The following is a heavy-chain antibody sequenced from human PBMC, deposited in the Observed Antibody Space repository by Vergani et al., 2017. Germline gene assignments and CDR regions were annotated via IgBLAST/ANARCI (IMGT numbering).Heavy chain of an antibody. CDR2: FDPEDGET. V-gene: IGHV1-24*01. CDR3: ARGPKQRTSLSWGSCVGESDYVYYYSMDV. CDR1: GYTLTELS. D-gene: IGHD3-10*01. J-gene: IGHJ6*03. Sequence: QVQLVQSGAEVKKPGASVKVSCKVSGYTLTELSMHWVRQAPGTGLAWMGGFDPEDGETIYDQKFQGRVTMTEDISTGPGXMERRSLRCEDTAGYYCARGPKQRTSLSWGSCVGESDYVYYYSMDVWGKGSTVTVSS.